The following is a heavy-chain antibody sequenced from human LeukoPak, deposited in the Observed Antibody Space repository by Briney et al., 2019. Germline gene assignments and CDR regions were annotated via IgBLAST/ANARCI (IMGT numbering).Heavy chain of an antibody. CDR3: ARGRPHGNDY. V-gene: IGHV1-3*01. J-gene: IGHJ4*02. CDR1: GYTFTNYV. CDR2: INAGNGNT. Sequence: ASVKVSCKASGYTFTNYVMHWVRQAPGQRLEWMGWINAGNGNTQYSQKFQGRVTITRDTSASTAYMELSSLRSEDTAVYYCARGRPHGNDYWGQGTLVTASS. D-gene: IGHD4-23*01.